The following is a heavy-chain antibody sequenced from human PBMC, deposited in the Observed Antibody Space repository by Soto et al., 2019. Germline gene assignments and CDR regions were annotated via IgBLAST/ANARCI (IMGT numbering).Heavy chain of an antibody. J-gene: IGHJ6*02. V-gene: IGHV4-31*03. CDR2: IYYSGST. CDR3: ARGSPREDYYYYYYGMDV. Sequence: QVQLQESGPGLVKPSQTLSLTCIVSGGSISSGGYYWSWIRQHPGKGLEWIGYIYYSGSTYYNPSLKSRVTISVDTSKNQFSLKLSSVTAADTAVYYCARGSPREDYYYYYYGMDVWGQGTTVTVSS. CDR1: GGSISSGGYY. D-gene: IGHD2-15*01.